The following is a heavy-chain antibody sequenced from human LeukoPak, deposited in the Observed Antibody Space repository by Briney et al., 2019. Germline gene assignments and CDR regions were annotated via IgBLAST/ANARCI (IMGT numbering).Heavy chain of an antibody. CDR3: ARGVPARWYYDSSGYYYFDY. CDR2: IYHSGST. V-gene: IGHV4-30-2*01. D-gene: IGHD3-22*01. CDR1: GGPISSGGYS. J-gene: IGHJ4*02. Sequence: SETLSLTCAVSGGPISSGGYSWSWIRQPPGKGLEWIGYIYHSGSTYYNPSHKSRVTISVDRSKNQFSLKLSSVTAADTAVYYCARGVPARWYYDSSGYYYFDYWGQGTLVTVSS.